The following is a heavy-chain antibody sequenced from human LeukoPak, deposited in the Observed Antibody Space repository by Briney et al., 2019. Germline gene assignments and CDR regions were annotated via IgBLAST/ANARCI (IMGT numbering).Heavy chain of an antibody. Sequence: GGSLRLSCAASGFTFDDYAMHWVRQAPGKGLEWVSGISWNSGSIGYADSVKGRFTISRDNAKNSLYLQMNSLRAEDTALYYCAKGLSYYYDSSGYIDYWGQGTLVTVS. CDR1: GFTFDDYA. J-gene: IGHJ4*02. D-gene: IGHD3-22*01. CDR3: AKGLSYYYDSSGYIDY. V-gene: IGHV3-9*01. CDR2: ISWNSGSI.